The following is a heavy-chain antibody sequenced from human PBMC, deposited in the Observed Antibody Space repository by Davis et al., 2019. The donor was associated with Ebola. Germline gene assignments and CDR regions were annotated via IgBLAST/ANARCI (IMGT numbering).Heavy chain of an antibody. J-gene: IGHJ4*02. V-gene: IGHV1-3*01. D-gene: IGHD2-15*01. CDR3: ARDLDGYCSGGSCYSGLVF. CDR2: INAGNGNT. Sequence: ASVKVSCKASGYTFTSYAMHWVRQAPGQRLEWMGWINAGNGNTKYSQKFQGRVTMTTDTSTRTAYMELRSLRSDDTAVYYCARDLDGYCSGGSCYSGLVFWGQGTLVTVSS. CDR1: GYTFTSYA.